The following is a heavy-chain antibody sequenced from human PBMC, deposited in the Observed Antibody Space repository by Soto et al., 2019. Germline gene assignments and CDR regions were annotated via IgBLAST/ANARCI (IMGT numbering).Heavy chain of an antibody. CDR1: GGSISSYY. J-gene: IGHJ6*02. CDR2: IYYGGST. CDR3: ARTGDCSSTSCYAFYYYGMDV. Sequence: SETLSLTCTVSGGSISSYYWSWIRQSPGKGLEWIGFIYYGGSTNYNPSLKSRVTISVDTPKNQFSLKLSSVTAADTAVYYCARTGDCSSTSCYAFYYYGMDVWGQGTTVTVSS. D-gene: IGHD2-2*01. V-gene: IGHV4-59*08.